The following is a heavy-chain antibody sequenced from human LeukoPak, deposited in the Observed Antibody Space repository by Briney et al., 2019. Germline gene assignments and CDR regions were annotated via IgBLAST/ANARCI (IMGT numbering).Heavy chain of an antibody. V-gene: IGHV4-4*07. J-gene: IGHJ5*02. Sequence: SETLSLTCTVSVGSLSKYNSSCIRGTPQEGLEWIMCVTTSGATNYNPSLKRPVTMSTHTCNNQFSLCLLSTPAADTAVYYCASLFFDASGYVDQCGQGTLVTASS. D-gene: IGHD3-22*01. CDR2: VTTSGAT. CDR1: VGSLSKYN. CDR3: ASLFFDASGYVDQ.